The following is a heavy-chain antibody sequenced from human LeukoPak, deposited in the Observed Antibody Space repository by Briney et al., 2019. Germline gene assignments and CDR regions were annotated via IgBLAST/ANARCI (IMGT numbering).Heavy chain of an antibody. V-gene: IGHV4-59*12. CDR1: GGSISSYY. Sequence: SETLSLTCTVSGGSISSYYWSWIRQPPGKGLEWIGYIYYSGSTNYNPSLKSRVTISVDKSRNQFSLKLSSVTAADTAVYYCARIASAVGPFDYWGQGTLVTVSS. CDR3: ARIASAVGPFDY. D-gene: IGHD6-13*01. J-gene: IGHJ4*02. CDR2: IYYSGST.